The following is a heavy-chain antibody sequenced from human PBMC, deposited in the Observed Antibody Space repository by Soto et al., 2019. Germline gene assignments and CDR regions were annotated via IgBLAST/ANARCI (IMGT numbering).Heavy chain of an antibody. CDR1: GYSLRSNY. Sequence: QVQLVQSGAEVKKHGASVKVSCKASGYSLRSNYVHWVRQAPGQGLECMGWINPNSSSTVYAQKFQGKVSMTRYASLTTAYMQLNRLTSDDTAVYYCARDLIVDGPDNYGMDVWGQGTTVTVSS. CDR2: INPNSSST. CDR3: ARDLIVDGPDNYGMDV. D-gene: IGHD3-22*01. V-gene: IGHV1-2*02. J-gene: IGHJ6*02.